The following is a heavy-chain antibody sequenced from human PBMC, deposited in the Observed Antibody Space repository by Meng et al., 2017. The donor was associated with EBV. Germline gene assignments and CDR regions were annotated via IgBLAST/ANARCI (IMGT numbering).Heavy chain of an antibody. V-gene: IGHV3-30*18. CDR1: GFPFSNYG. CDR2: IPSDASHNK. D-gene: IGHD1-14*01. Sequence: QEHLVGGGGGVVQPGRYLRSSVAASGFPFSNYGFHWVRQAPGKGPEWVAIIPSDASHNKYYADSVKGRFTISRDNSKNTLYLQMNSLRTEDTAVYYCAKDLSGRFDPWGQGTLVTVSS. J-gene: IGHJ5*02. CDR3: AKDLSGRFDP.